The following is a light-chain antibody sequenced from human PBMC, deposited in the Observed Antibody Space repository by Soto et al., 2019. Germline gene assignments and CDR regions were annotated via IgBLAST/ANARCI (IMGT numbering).Light chain of an antibody. CDR3: SSYGGFSTFVV. V-gene: IGLV2-23*03. Sequence: QSALTQPASVSGSPGQSITISCIGTSSDVGRYNLVSWYQHHPGKAPKVIIYEGNKRPSGISDRFSGSKSGNTASLTISGLQADDEADYYCSSYGGFSTFVVFGGGTKLTVL. CDR2: EGN. J-gene: IGLJ2*01. CDR1: SSDVGRYNL.